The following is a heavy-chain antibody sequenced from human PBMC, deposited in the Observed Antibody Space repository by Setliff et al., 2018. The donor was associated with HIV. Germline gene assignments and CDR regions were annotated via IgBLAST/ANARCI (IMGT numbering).Heavy chain of an antibody. CDR3: SRGIAVAGHDFANTPGDI. CDR2: IDPSDSYI. CDR1: GKSLSNYW. D-gene: IGHD6-19*01. V-gene: IGHV5-10-1*01. J-gene: IGHJ3*02. Sequence: PGESLKISCKGSGKSLSNYWINWVRQMPGKGLEWMGRIDPSDSYINYGPSFQGHVTISADKSTNTAFLLWSSLKASDSAMYYCSRGIAVAGHDFANTPGDIWGQGTMVTVSS.